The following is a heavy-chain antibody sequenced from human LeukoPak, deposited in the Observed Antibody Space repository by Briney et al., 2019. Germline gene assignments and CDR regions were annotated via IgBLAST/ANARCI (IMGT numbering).Heavy chain of an antibody. CDR3: ARMMNLGAVAGTGSAFDI. CDR2: MNPNSGNT. V-gene: IGHV1-8*01. Sequence: ASVKVSCKASGYTFTSYDINWVRQATGQGLEWMGWMNPNSGNTGYAQKFQGRVAMTRNTSISTAYMELSSLRSEDTAVYYCARMMNLGAVAGTGSAFDIWGQGTMVTVSS. D-gene: IGHD6-19*01. CDR1: GYTFTSYD. J-gene: IGHJ3*02.